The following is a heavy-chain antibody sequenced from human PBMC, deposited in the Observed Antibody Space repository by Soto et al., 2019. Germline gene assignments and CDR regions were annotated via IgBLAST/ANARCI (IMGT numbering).Heavy chain of an antibody. CDR3: AKPSGIPSTVTTSWYFDL. D-gene: IGHD4-17*01. V-gene: IGHV3-23*01. CDR1: GFTFSSYA. J-gene: IGHJ2*01. Sequence: EVQLLESGGGLVQPGGSLRLSCAASGFTFSSYAMSWVRQAPGKGLEWVSAIRYSGDTTYYTDSVKGRFTISRDNSQNTLYLQMNSLRAEDTAVYCCAKPSGIPSTVTTSWYFDLWGRGTLVTVSS. CDR2: IRYSGDTT.